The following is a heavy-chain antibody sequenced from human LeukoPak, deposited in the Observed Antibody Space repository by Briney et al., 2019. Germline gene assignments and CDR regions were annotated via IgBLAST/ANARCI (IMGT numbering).Heavy chain of an antibody. CDR1: GYTFTGDY. Sequence: ASVKVSCKASGYTFTGDYMHWVRQAPGQGLEWMGWINPKTGGTSYAQNFQGRVTMTRDTSISTAYMELSSLTSDDTAVYYCARFEYSTSSGPWGQGTLATVSP. CDR3: ARFEYSTSSGP. V-gene: IGHV1-2*02. CDR2: INPKTGGT. D-gene: IGHD6-6*01. J-gene: IGHJ5*02.